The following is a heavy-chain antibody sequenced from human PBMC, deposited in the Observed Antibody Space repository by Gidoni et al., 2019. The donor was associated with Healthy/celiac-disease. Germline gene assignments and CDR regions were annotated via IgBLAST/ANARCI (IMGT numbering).Heavy chain of an antibody. V-gene: IGHV3-30-3*01. D-gene: IGHD2-15*01. CDR1: GFTFSSYA. Sequence: QVQLVESGGGVVQPGRSLRLSCAASGFTFSSYAMHWVRQAPGKGLEWVAVISYDGSNKYYADSVKGRFTISRDNSKNTLYLQMNSLRAEDTAVYYCARDMSGYCSGGSCWGDAFDIWGQGTMVTVSS. CDR2: ISYDGSNK. J-gene: IGHJ3*02. CDR3: ARDMSGYCSGGSCWGDAFDI.